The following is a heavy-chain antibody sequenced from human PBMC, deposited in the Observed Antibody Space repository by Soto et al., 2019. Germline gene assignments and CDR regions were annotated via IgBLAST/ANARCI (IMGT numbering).Heavy chain of an antibody. CDR1: GGSISSYY. CDR2: IYYSGST. Sequence: QVQLQESGPGLVKPSETLSLTCTVSGGSISSYYWSWIRQPPGKGLEWIGYIYYSGSTNYNPSLTGRVTISVDTSKNQCSLKLSSVTAADTAVYYCARFDYDSSGYYYGVNDYWGQGTLVTVSS. D-gene: IGHD3-22*01. J-gene: IGHJ4*02. CDR3: ARFDYDSSGYYYGVNDY. V-gene: IGHV4-59*01.